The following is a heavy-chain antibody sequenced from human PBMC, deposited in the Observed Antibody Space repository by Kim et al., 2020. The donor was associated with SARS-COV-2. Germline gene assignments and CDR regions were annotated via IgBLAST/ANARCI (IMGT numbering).Heavy chain of an antibody. J-gene: IGHJ6*02. V-gene: IGHV3-23*01. CDR3: AKDLPLRWQVSRPYYYYGMDV. D-gene: IGHD6-19*01. Sequence: RFTISRDNSKNTLYLQMNSLRAEDTAVYYCAKDLPLRWQVSRPYYYYGMDVWGQGTTVTVSS.